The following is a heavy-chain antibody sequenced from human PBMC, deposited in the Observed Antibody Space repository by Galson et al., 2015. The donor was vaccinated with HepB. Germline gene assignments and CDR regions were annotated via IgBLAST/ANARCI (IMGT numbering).Heavy chain of an antibody. CDR1: GFTFSSYS. D-gene: IGHD3-10*01. CDR2: ISSSSSTI. V-gene: IGHV3-48*04. CDR3: AREPQIRPRGDYYGMDV. Sequence: SLRLSCAASGFTFSSYSMNWVRQAPGKGLEWVSYISSSSSTIYYADSVKGRFTISRDNAKNSLYLQMNSLRAEDTAVYYCAREPQIRPRGDYYGMDVWGQGTTVTVSS. J-gene: IGHJ6*02.